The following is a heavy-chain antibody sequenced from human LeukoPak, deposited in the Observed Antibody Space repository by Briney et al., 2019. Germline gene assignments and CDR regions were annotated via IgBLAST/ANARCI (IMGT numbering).Heavy chain of an antibody. D-gene: IGHD3-16*01. CDR2: IYDSGST. J-gene: IGHJ3*02. V-gene: IGHV4-59*01. CDR1: GDSIASYY. CDR3: ARDFFASSASFVAFDI. Sequence: SETLSLTCTVSGDSIASYYWNWMRRPPAKGRVWIVYIYDSGSTKYNPSLMSRVTISLHTSKNQFSLKLNSVTAADTAVYYCARDFFASSASFVAFDIWGPGTMVTVSS.